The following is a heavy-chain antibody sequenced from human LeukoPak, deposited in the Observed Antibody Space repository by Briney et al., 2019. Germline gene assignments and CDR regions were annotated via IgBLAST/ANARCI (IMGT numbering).Heavy chain of an antibody. Sequence: ASVKVSCKASGYTFTGYYMHWVRQAPGQGLEWMGWINPNSGGTNYAQKFQGRVTMTRDTSISTAYMELSRPRSDDTAVYYCARAPYYYDSSGSAYWGQGTLVTVSS. J-gene: IGHJ4*02. CDR2: INPNSGGT. D-gene: IGHD3-22*01. CDR1: GYTFTGYY. CDR3: ARAPYYYDSSGSAY. V-gene: IGHV1-2*02.